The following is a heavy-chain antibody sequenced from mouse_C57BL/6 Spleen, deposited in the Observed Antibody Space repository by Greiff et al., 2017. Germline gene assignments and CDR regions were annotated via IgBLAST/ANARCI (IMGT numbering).Heavy chain of an antibody. CDR1: GYTFTSYW. V-gene: IGHV1-69*01. Sequence: QVQLQQPGAELVMPGASVKLSCKASGYTFTSYWMHWVKQRPGQGLEWIGEIDPSDSYTNYNQKFKGKSTLTVDKSSSTAYMQLSSLTSEDSAVYYCARSGIGDYGEFFDYWGQGTTLTVSS. CDR3: ARSGIGDYGEFFDY. J-gene: IGHJ2*01. CDR2: IDPSDSYT. D-gene: IGHD1-1*01.